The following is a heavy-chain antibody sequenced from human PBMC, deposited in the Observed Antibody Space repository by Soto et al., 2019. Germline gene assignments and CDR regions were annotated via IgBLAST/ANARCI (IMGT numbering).Heavy chain of an antibody. CDR2: VYYSGGA. V-gene: IGHV4-39*01. CDR1: GVSIHNSHSF. CDR3: GRVVEGATRHTDFDS. J-gene: IGHJ5*01. Sequence: TLSLTCAVSGVSIHNSHSFWGWIRQPPGKGLEFIANVYYSGGAHYNPSFKSRVTISVDTATNQVSLRMSSVTAADTAVYFCGRVVEGATRHTDFDSWGQGTLVTVSS. D-gene: IGHD2-21*01.